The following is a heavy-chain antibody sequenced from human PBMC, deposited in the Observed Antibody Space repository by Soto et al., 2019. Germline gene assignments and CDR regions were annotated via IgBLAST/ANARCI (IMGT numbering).Heavy chain of an antibody. D-gene: IGHD1-26*01. J-gene: IGHJ4*02. CDR2: IIPIFGTA. V-gene: IGHV1-69*01. Sequence: QVQLVQSGAKVKKPGSSVKVSCKASGGTFSSYAISWVRQAPGQGLEWMGGIIPIFGTANYAQKFQARVTITADESTSTAYLELSSLRSEDTAVYYCARDSPVGAHPSRFDYWGQGTLVTVSS. CDR1: GGTFSSYA. CDR3: ARDSPVGAHPSRFDY.